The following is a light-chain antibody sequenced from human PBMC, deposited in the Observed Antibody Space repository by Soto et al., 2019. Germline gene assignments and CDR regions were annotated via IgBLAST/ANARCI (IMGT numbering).Light chain of an antibody. Sequence: DIQMTQSPSTLSASVGDRVTITCRASQSISSWLAWYQQKPGKAPKLLIYDASSLESWVPSRFSGSGSGTEFTLSISSLQPDDFATDYCQQYNSPYTFGQGTKLEIK. J-gene: IGKJ2*01. V-gene: IGKV1-5*01. CDR3: QQYNSPYT. CDR1: QSISSW. CDR2: DAS.